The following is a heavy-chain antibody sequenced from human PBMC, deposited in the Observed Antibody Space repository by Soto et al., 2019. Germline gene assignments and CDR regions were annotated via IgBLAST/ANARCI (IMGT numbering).Heavy chain of an antibody. D-gene: IGHD5-12*01. Sequence: GGSLRLSCAASGFTFSSYAMSWVRQAPGKGLEWVSAISGSGGSTYYADSVKGRFTISRDKSKNTLYLQMNSLRAEDTAVYYCAKDLRWMRGYYYGMDVWGQGTTVTVSS. CDR2: ISGSGGST. CDR3: AKDLRWMRGYYYGMDV. V-gene: IGHV3-23*01. J-gene: IGHJ6*02. CDR1: GFTFSSYA.